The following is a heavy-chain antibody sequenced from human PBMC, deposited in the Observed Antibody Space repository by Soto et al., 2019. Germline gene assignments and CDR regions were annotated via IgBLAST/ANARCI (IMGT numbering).Heavy chain of an antibody. V-gene: IGHV4-59*08. CDR3: ARLEDCSGGSCYSLYFQH. D-gene: IGHD2-15*01. Sequence: SETLSLTCTVSGGSISSYYWSWIRQPPGKGLEWIGYIYYSGSTNYNPSLKSRVTISVDTSKNQFSLKLSSVTAADTAVYYCARLEDCSGGSCYSLYFQHWGQGTLVTVSS. CDR1: GGSISSYY. CDR2: IYYSGST. J-gene: IGHJ1*01.